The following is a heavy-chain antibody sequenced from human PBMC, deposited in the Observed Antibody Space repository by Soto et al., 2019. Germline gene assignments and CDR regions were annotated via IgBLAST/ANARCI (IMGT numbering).Heavy chain of an antibody. CDR3: ARGDCSGGRCYGVLDY. V-gene: IGHV1-69*13. CDR2: IIPIFGTA. D-gene: IGHD2-15*01. J-gene: IGHJ4*02. Sequence: GASVKVSCKASGGTFSSYAISWVLQAPGQGLEWMGGIIPIFGTANYAQKFQGRVTITADESTSTAYMELSSLRSEDTAVYYCARGDCSGGRCYGVLDYWGQRTVVT. CDR1: GGTFSSYA.